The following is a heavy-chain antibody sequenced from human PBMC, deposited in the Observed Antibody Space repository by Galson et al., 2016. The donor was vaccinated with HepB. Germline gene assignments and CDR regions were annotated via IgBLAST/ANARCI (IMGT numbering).Heavy chain of an antibody. D-gene: IGHD2-15*01. CDR1: GFTFSSYA. V-gene: IGHV3-23*01. J-gene: IGHJ6*04. CDR2: ITGSGGWI. Sequence: SLRLSCAASGFTFSSYAMSWVRQAPGKGLEWVSTITGSGGWIKYADSVKGRLITSRDNSRNTLYLQLNSLRAEDTAVYYCAKDGGYCSDATCYYRNSWGKGTTVTVSS. CDR3: AKDGGYCSDATCYYRNS.